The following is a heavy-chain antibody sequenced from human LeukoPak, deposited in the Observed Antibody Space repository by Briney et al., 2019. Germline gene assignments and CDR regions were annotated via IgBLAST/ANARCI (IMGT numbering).Heavy chain of an antibody. CDR1: GGSFSGYY. V-gene: IGHV4-34*01. D-gene: IGHD2-2*02. CDR2: INHSGST. J-gene: IGHJ5*02. Sequence: SETLSLTCAVYGGSFSGYYWSWIRHPPGKGLEWIGEINHSGSTNYNPSLKSRVTISVDTSKNQFSPKLSSVTAADTAVYYCARDSVVVPAAISPNWFDPWGQGTLVTVSS. CDR3: ARDSVVVPAAISPNWFDP.